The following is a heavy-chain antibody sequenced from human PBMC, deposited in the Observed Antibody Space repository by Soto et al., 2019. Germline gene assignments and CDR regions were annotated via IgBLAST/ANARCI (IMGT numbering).Heavy chain of an antibody. J-gene: IGHJ4*02. CDR2: IYYSVST. V-gene: IGHV4-39*01. CDR3: ARPFRYSSGWYFDY. D-gene: IGHD6-19*01. CDR1: GGSISSSSYY. Sequence: QLQLQESGPGLVKPSETLSLTCTVSGGSISSSSYYWGWIRQPPGKGLEWIGSIYYSVSTYYNPSLKSRVTISVDTSKNQFSLKLSSVTAADTAVYYCARPFRYSSGWYFDYWGQGTLVTVSS.